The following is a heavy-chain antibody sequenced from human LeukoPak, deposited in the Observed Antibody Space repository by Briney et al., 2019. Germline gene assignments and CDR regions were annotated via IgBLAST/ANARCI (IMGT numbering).Heavy chain of an antibody. D-gene: IGHD6-19*01. V-gene: IGHV3-7*01. CDR1: GFTFSSYW. CDR3: VAGLDY. J-gene: IGHJ4*02. Sequence: GGSLRLSCAASGFTFSSYWMSWVRQAPGKGLEWVANIKQDGCEKYYVDSVKGRFTISRDNAKNSLYLQMNSLRAEDTAVYWAVAGLDYWGQGTLVTVSS. CDR2: IKQDGCEK.